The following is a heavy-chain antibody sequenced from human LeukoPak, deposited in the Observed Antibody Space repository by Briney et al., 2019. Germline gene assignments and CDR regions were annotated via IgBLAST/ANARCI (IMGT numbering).Heavy chain of an antibody. CDR1: GFTFSSYS. J-gene: IGHJ4*02. Sequence: GGSLRLSCAASGFTFSSYSMNWVRQAPGKGLEWVSYISSSSSTIYYADSVKGRFTISRDNAKNSLYLQMNSLRAEDTAVYYCAKDERYYGSGSYSDYWGQGTLVTVSS. CDR3: AKDERYYGSGSYSDY. CDR2: ISSSSSTI. V-gene: IGHV3-48*01. D-gene: IGHD3-10*01.